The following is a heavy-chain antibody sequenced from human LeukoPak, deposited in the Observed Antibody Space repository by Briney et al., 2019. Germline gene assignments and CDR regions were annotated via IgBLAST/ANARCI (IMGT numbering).Heavy chain of an antibody. D-gene: IGHD7-27*01. Sequence: GASVKVSCKASGYTFISYGVTWLRQAPGQGIEWMGWIHPGRGDTNIAQKFQGRVSLTRDMSISTAYMELSRLTSDDTAVYYCARDHNWGPDYWGQGTLVSVSS. CDR3: ARDHNWGPDY. J-gene: IGHJ4*02. CDR2: IHPGRGDT. V-gene: IGHV1-2*02. CDR1: GYTFISYG.